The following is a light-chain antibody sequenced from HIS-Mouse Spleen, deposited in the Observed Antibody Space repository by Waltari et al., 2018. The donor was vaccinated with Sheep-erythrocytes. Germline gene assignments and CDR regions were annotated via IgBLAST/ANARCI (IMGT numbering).Light chain of an antibody. Sequence: QSVLPQPPSVSEAPRQRVTLSCSGSSSNIGNTAVNWYQQLPGKAPKLLIYYDDLLPSGVSDRFSGSKSGTSASLAISGLQSEDEADYYCAAWDDSLNGVVFGGGTKLTVL. CDR3: AAWDDSLNGVV. CDR2: YDD. V-gene: IGLV1-36*01. CDR1: SSNIGNTA. J-gene: IGLJ2*01.